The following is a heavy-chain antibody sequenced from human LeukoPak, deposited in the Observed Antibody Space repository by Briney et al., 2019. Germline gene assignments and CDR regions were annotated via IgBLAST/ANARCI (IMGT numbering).Heavy chain of an antibody. CDR3: ARDPRGITALVDYFDY. D-gene: IGHD5-18*01. V-gene: IGHV3-9*01. CDR1: GFTFDDYA. J-gene: IGHJ4*02. Sequence: GGSLRLSCAASGFTFDDYAMHWVRQAPGKGLEWVSGISWNSGHIGYADSVKGRFTISRDNAKNSLYLQMSSLRVEDTAVYYCARDPRGITALVDYFDYWGQGTLVTVSS. CDR2: ISWNSGHI.